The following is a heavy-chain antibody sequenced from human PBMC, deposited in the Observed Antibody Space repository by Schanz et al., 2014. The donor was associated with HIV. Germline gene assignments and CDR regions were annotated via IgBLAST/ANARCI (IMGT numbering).Heavy chain of an antibody. CDR1: GFTFSSYA. D-gene: IGHD3-3*01. V-gene: IGHV3-23*01. CDR3: ARDKEEWLLNGWLDP. CDR2: ISGISIT. J-gene: IGHJ5*01. Sequence: EVQLLESGGGLVQPGGSLRLSCSASGFTFSSYAMSWVRQAPGKGLEWVSAISGISITYSADSVKGRFTISRDNSKNTLYLQMNSLRVEDTAVYYCARDKEEWLLNGWLDPWGQGTLVTVSS.